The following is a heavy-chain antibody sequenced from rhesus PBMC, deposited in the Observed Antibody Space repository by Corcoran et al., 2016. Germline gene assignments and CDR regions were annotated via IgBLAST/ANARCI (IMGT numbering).Heavy chain of an antibody. CDR2: IYGSSGSS. V-gene: IGHV4-76*01. CDR1: GGSISGGYD. CDR3: EAALRLDWCPDY. D-gene: IGHD3-3*01. Sequence: QVQLQESGPGVVKPSETLSLTCAVSGGSISGGYDWSWIRQPPGKGLEWIGYIYGSSGSSKYNRSLRNRVNISKEASKNEFSRKLSTVTAAESAGYYCEAALRLDWCPDYWGQGVLVTVSS. J-gene: IGHJ4*01.